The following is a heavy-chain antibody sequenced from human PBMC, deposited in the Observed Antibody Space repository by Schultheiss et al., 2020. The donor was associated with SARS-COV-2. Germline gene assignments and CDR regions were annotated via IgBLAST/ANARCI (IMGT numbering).Heavy chain of an antibody. CDR3: ARDLVYSRSAPDY. Sequence: GESLKISCVASGFTFSSYGMYWVRQSPGKGLDWVAVTWYDGSNKYYADSVKGRFTISRDNSKNTLYLQMNSLRAEDTAVYYCARDLVYSRSAPDYWGQGTLVTVSS. CDR1: GFTFSSYG. D-gene: IGHD2-8*01. V-gene: IGHV3-33*07. CDR2: TWYDGSNK. J-gene: IGHJ4*02.